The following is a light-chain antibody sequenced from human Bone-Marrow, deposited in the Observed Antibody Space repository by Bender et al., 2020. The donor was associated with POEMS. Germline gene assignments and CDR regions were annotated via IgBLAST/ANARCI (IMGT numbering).Light chain of an antibody. Sequence: QSALTQPASVSGSPGQSITISCTGTSSDVGNYNLVSWYQQHPGKAPKLMIYDVTQRPSGVSDRFSGSKSANTASLTISGLQAEDEADYYCAVWDDSLNGWVFGGGTKLTVL. V-gene: IGLV2-23*02. J-gene: IGLJ3*02. CDR2: DVT. CDR3: AVWDDSLNGWV. CDR1: SSDVGNYNL.